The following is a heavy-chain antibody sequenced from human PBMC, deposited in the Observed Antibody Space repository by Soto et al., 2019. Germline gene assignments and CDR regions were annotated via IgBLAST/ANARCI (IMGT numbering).Heavy chain of an antibody. J-gene: IGHJ4*02. CDR1: GFTFSSYA. Sequence: EVQLLESGGGLVQPGGSLRLSCAASGFTFSSYAMSWVRQAPGKGLEWVSAISGSGGSTYYADSVKGRFTISRDNSKNTRYLQMNSLRAEDTAVYYCAKDSEYCSSTSCYMGGYFDYWGQGTLVTVSS. CDR2: ISGSGGST. D-gene: IGHD2-2*02. CDR3: AKDSEYCSSTSCYMGGYFDY. V-gene: IGHV3-23*01.